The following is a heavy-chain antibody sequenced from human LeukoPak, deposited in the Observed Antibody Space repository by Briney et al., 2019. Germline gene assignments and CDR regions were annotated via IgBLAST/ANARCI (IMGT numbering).Heavy chain of an antibody. V-gene: IGHV4-59*08. Sequence: SETLSLTCTVSGGSIGSYYWSWIRQPPGKGLEWIGYIYYSGSTNYNPSLKSRVTISVDTSKNQFSLKLSSVTAADTAVYYCARRKDVDDLWSGYDYWGQGTLVTVSS. J-gene: IGHJ4*02. CDR1: GGSIGSYY. CDR3: ARRKDVDDLWSGYDY. CDR2: IYYSGST. D-gene: IGHD3-3*01.